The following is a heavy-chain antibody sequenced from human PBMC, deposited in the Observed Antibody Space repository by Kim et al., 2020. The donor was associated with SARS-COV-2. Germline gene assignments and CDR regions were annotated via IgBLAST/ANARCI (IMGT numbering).Heavy chain of an antibody. Sequence: GGSLRLSCAVPGITFRSYGMHWVRQAPGKGLEWVAVISYDGSNKYYADPVKGRSTIPRDNAKNTLYLQMNSLRAEDTAVYYCASFFYGVPAPRGYYGMGVWGQGTTVTVSS. CDR1: GITFRSYG. CDR3: ASFFYGVPAPRGYYGMGV. V-gene: IGHV3-33*05. CDR2: ISYDGSNK. J-gene: IGHJ6*02. D-gene: IGHD2-2*01.